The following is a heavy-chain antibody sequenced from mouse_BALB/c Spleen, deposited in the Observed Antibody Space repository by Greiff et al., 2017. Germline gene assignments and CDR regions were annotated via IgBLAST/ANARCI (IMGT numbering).Heavy chain of an antibody. CDR3: ARHGDWDNGDFDV. J-gene: IGHJ1*01. V-gene: IGHV5-12-1*01. CDR1: GFAFSSYD. Sequence: DVMLVESGGGLVKPGGSLKLSCAASGFAFSSYDMSWVRQTPEKRLEWVAYISSGGGSTYYPDTVKGRFTISRDNAKNTLYLQMSSLKSEDTAMYYCARHGDWDNGDFDVWGAGTTGTDSS. CDR2: ISSGGGST. D-gene: IGHD4-1*01.